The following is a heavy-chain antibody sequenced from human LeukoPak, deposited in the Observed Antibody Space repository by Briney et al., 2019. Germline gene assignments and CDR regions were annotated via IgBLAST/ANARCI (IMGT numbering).Heavy chain of an antibody. D-gene: IGHD3-3*01. J-gene: IGHJ4*02. CDR3: ARDGVKGAAVYYFDY. CDR1: RFTFSSYA. CDR2: ISNDGRDK. V-gene: IGHV3-30*04. Sequence: PGGSLRLSCAASRFTFSSYAMSWVRQAPGKGLEWVAVISNDGRDKKYADSVGGRFIISRDNSKNTLYLQMDSLRAEDTAVYYCARDGVKGAAVYYFDYWGQGTLVTVSS.